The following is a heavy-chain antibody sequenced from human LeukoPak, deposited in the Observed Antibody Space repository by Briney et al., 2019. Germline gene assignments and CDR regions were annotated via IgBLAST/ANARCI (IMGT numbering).Heavy chain of an antibody. J-gene: IGHJ6*02. D-gene: IGHD3-10*01. CDR2: TYYRSKCYN. CDR1: GDSVSSNSAA. CDR3: ARDWYGGSYYYYYGMDV. V-gene: IGHV6-1*01. Sequence: SQTLSLTSAISGDSVSSNSAAWNWIRQSPSRGLEWLGRTYYRSKCYNDYAVSVKSRITINPDTSKNQFSLQLNSVTPEDTAVYYCARDWYGGSYYYYYGMDVWGQGTTVTVSS.